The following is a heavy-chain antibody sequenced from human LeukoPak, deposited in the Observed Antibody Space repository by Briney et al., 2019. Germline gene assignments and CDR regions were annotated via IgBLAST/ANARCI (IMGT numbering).Heavy chain of an antibody. J-gene: IGHJ5*02. CDR2: IYPGDSDT. V-gene: IGHV5-51*01. D-gene: IGHD6-19*01. Sequence: TGESLKISCKCSGYSFTSYWIGWVRQMPGKGLEWMGIIYPGDSDTRYSPSFQGQVTISADKSISTAYLQCSSLKASDTAMYYCARLIAVAANWFDPWGQGTLVTVSS. CDR1: GYSFTSYW. CDR3: ARLIAVAANWFDP.